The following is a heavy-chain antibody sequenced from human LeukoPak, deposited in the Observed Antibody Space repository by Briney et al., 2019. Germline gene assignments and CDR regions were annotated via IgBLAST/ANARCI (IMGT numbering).Heavy chain of an antibody. CDR2: IYYSGST. V-gene: IGHV4-59*08. CDR3: ARHGRITVAGKRNTFDN. CDR1: GGSVSFYY. Sequence: SETLSLTCTVSGGSVSFYYWSWIRQPPGKGLEWIGYIYYSGSTYYNPSLKNRVTIAVDTSKNQFSLKLRSVTAADTAVYYCARHGRITVAGKRNTFDNWGQGTLVTVSS. J-gene: IGHJ4*02. D-gene: IGHD6-19*01.